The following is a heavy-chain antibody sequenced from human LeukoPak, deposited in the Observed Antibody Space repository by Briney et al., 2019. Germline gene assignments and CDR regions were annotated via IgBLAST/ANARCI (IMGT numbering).Heavy chain of an antibody. J-gene: IGHJ4*02. CDR1: GYSISSAYY. Sequence: RTSETLSLTCTVSGYSISSAYYWGWIRQPPGKGLEWIGSFHYSGSTYYNPSLKSRVTISVDTSKNQFSLKLTSVTAADTAVYYCARGGYYYDTRGYYPTFGYWGQGTLVTVSS. V-gene: IGHV4-38-2*02. D-gene: IGHD3-22*01. CDR2: FHYSGST. CDR3: ARGGYYYDTRGYYPTFGY.